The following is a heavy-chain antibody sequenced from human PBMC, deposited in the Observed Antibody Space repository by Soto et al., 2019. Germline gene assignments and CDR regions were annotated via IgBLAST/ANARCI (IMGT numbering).Heavy chain of an antibody. CDR3: ARIPYNRWFDP. Sequence: SETLSLTCTVYSETFIGYFWSWFRHPPGKGLEWIGEINYTGRTTYNPSLKSRVTMSVDTSKNQFSLKVNSVTAADTAVYYCARIPYNRWFDPWGQGTQVT. J-gene: IGHJ5*02. V-gene: IGHV4-34*01. D-gene: IGHD1-1*01. CDR2: INYTGRT. CDR1: SETFIGYF.